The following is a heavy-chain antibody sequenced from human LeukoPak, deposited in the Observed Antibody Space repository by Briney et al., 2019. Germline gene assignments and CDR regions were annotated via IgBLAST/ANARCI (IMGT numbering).Heavy chain of an antibody. CDR1: GGSISSSSYY. D-gene: IGHD3-3*01. CDR2: IYYSGST. Sequence: PSETLSLTCTVSGGSISSSSYYWGWIRQPPGKGREWNGSIYYSGSTYYNPSPKSRATITVDTSQYLFTLKLSSVTAADTAVYYCARGHNDFWSGPSKFDPWGQGTLVTVSS. CDR3: ARGHNDFWSGPSKFDP. V-gene: IGHV4-39*01. J-gene: IGHJ5*02.